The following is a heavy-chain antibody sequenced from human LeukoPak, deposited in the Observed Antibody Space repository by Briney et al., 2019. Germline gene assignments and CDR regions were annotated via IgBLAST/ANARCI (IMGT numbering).Heavy chain of an antibody. V-gene: IGHV3-53*01. J-gene: IGHJ3*02. D-gene: IGHD3-3*01. CDR1: GFTVSSNH. CDR2: IYSGGST. Sequence: QPGGSLRLSCAASGFTVSSNHMSWVRQAPGKGLEWVSVIYSGGSTNYADSVKGRFTISRDNSKNTLYLQMNSLRAEDTAVYYCAKPRKPETPIFWSGYLPRGAFDIWGQGTMVTVSS. CDR3: AKPRKPETPIFWSGYLPRGAFDI.